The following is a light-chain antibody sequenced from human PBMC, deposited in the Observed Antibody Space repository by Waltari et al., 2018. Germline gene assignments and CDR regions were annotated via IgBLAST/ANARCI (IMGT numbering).Light chain of an antibody. CDR1: QSVNSN. J-gene: IGKJ4*01. V-gene: IGKV3-15*01. CDR2: GAS. CDR3: QQYNYWPPLT. Sequence: EILMTQSPATLSVSPGESATLSCSASQSVNSNLAWYQQKPGQAPRLLISGASTRATGIPARFSGTGSGTEFTLTITSLQSEDFATYYCQQYNYWPPLTFGGGTKVEI.